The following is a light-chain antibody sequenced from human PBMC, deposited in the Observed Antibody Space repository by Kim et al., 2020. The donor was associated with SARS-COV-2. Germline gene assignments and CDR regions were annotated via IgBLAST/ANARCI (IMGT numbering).Light chain of an antibody. J-gene: IGKJ1*01. CDR2: GSS. CDR3: QTDYNFLPWT. Sequence: PGERVTLACRPSQSVRSSYLTWYQQHPGQAPRLLIYGSSTSPTGLPARFSGSVSGTDFTLTIIRLQPEGFAVDYCQTDYNFLPWTFGHGTNV. CDR1: QSVRSSY. V-gene: IGKV3D-7*01.